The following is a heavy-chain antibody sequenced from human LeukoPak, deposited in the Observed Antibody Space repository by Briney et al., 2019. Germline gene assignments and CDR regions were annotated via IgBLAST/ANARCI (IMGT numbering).Heavy chain of an antibody. V-gene: IGHV3-48*03. CDR2: ISSSGSTI. Sequence: PGGSLRLSCAASGFTFSSYEMNWVRQAPGKGLEWVSYISSSGSTIYYADSVKGRFTISRDNSKNTLYLQMNSLRAEDTAVYYCAKPGGDYYDSSGYYSQLFFDYWGQGTLVTVSS. CDR1: GFTFSSYE. CDR3: AKPGGDYYDSSGYYSQLFFDY. J-gene: IGHJ4*02. D-gene: IGHD3-22*01.